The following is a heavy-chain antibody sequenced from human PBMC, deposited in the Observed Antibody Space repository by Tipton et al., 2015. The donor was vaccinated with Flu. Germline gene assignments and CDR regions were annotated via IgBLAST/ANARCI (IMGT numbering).Heavy chain of an antibody. J-gene: IGHJ4*02. CDR1: GFTFSGYY. CDR3: ARDADLFY. CDR2: ISSNGNTR. Sequence: SLRLSCAASGFTFSGYYMSWIRQAPGKGLEWVSYISSNGNTRFHADSVKGRFTISRDNAKNSLYLQMNSLRAEDTAIYYCARDADLFYWGQGTLVTVSS. V-gene: IGHV3-11*04. D-gene: IGHD3-3*01.